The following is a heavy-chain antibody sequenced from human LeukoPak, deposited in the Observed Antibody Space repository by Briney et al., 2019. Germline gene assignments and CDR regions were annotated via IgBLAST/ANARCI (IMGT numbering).Heavy chain of an antibody. CDR1: GASISNYY. CDR3: ATLKRGSIYGYFDF. CDR2: LYTSGSI. V-gene: IGHV4-4*07. Sequence: SEALSLTCTVSGASISNYYWSWIRQSAGKGLEWIGRLYTSGSININPSLKSRITMSVDTSKNQFSLRLSSVTAADTAVYYCATLKRGSIYGYFDFWGQGIKVTVSS. D-gene: IGHD5-18*01. J-gene: IGHJ4*02.